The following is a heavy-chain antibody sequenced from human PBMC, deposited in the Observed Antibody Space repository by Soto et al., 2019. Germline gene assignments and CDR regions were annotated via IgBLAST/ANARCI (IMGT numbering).Heavy chain of an antibody. J-gene: IGHJ4*02. CDR2: IYYSGST. CDR3: ARGRSSLGYDYVWGSYRSVDFDY. D-gene: IGHD3-16*02. CDR1: GGSISSYY. V-gene: IGHV4-59*01. Sequence: SETLSLTCTVSGGSISSYYWSWIRQPPGKGLEWIGYIYYSGSTNYNPSLKSRVTISVDTSKNQFSLKLSSVTAADTAVYYCARGRSSLGYDYVWGSYRSVDFDYWGQGTLVTVSS.